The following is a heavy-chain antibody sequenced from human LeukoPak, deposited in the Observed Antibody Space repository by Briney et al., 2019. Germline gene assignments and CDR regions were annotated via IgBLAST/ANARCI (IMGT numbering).Heavy chain of an antibody. CDR2: ISAYNGNT. Sequence: EASVKVSCKASGYTFTSYGISWVRQAPGQGLEWMGWISAYNGNTNYAQKLQGRVTMTTDTSTSTAYMELRSLRSDDTAVYYCARSPYYYDSSGYYWGYWGQGTLVTVSS. CDR1: GYTFTSYG. V-gene: IGHV1-18*01. CDR3: ARSPYYYDSSGYYWGY. D-gene: IGHD3-22*01. J-gene: IGHJ4*02.